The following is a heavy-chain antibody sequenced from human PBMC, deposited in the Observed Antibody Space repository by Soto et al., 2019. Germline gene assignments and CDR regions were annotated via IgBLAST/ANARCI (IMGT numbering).Heavy chain of an antibody. V-gene: IGHV1-46*03. CDR3: DRGWELSISLSPLAY. D-gene: IGHD3-16*02. CDR1: GYTFTSYY. Sequence: QVQLVQSGAEVKKPGASVRVSCKASGYTFTSYYLNWVRQAPGQGLEWMGIINPGAGSTKYAQEFRGRVTMTTDTSTNTVYMELSSLGSEDTAVYYCDRGWELSISLSPLAYWGQGTLVTVSS. CDR2: INPGAGST. J-gene: IGHJ4*02.